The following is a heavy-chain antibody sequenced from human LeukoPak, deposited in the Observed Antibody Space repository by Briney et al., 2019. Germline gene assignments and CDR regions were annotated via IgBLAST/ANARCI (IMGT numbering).Heavy chain of an antibody. J-gene: IGHJ6*02. Sequence: GGSLRLSCAASGFTFRSYAIIWVRQAPGKGLEWVSGISGSGDSTNYADSVKGRFTISRDNFKNTLYLQMNSLRAEDTAVYYCAKGARNYYYYGMDVWGQGTTVTVSS. D-gene: IGHD3-10*01. V-gene: IGHV3-23*01. CDR1: GFTFRSYA. CDR3: AKGARNYYYYGMDV. CDR2: ISGSGDST.